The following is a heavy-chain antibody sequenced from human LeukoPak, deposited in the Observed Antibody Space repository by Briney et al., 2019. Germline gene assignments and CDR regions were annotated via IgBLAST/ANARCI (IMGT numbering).Heavy chain of an antibody. CDR1: GFTFGDYA. V-gene: IGHV3-49*03. D-gene: IGHD6-19*01. Sequence: GGSLRLSCTASGFTFGDYAMSWFRQAPGKGLEWVGFIRSKAYGGTTEYAASVKGRFTISRDDSKSIAYLQMNSLKTEGTAVYYCTRDQYSSGWSFDYWGQGTLVTVSS. CDR3: TRDQYSSGWSFDY. CDR2: IRSKAYGGTT. J-gene: IGHJ4*02.